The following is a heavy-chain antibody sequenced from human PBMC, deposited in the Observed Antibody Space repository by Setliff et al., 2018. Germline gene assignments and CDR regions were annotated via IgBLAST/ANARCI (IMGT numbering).Heavy chain of an antibody. V-gene: IGHV1-18*01. Sequence: ASVKVSCKASGYTFFAYGINWVRQPPGQGLEWMGWISPYNSNTLYAQKFQGRVTMTTDTSTNTAYMELRSLRSDDTAMYYCARIDYGGNSVYFDYWGQGTLVTVSS. CDR3: ARIDYGGNSVYFDY. D-gene: IGHD4-17*01. CDR1: GYTFFAYG. CDR2: ISPYNSNT. J-gene: IGHJ4*02.